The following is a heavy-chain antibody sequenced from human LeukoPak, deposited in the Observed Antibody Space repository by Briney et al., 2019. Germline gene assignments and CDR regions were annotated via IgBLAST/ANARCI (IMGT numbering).Heavy chain of an antibody. Sequence: GGSLRLSCAASGFTFSTYYMHWVGQPLGKGLVWASRIVNDGSTTTYAGSVKGRFTISRDNAKNTLFLQMNSLRVEDTAVYYCARESSDYGDYDAFDIWGRGTMVTVSS. V-gene: IGHV3-74*01. D-gene: IGHD4-17*01. J-gene: IGHJ3*02. CDR2: IVNDGSTT. CDR1: GFTFSTYY. CDR3: ARESSDYGDYDAFDI.